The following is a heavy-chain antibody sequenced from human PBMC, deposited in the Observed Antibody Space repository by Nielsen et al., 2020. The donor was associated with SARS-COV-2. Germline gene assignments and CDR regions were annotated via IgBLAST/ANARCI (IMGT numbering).Heavy chain of an antibody. D-gene: IGHD3-22*01. Sequence: GGSLRLSCAASGFTFSSYAMHWVRQAPGKGLEWVAVISYDGSNKYYADSVKGRFTISRDNSKNTLYLQMNSLRAEDTAVYYCARITMIVVVITSDAFDIWGQGTMVTVSS. J-gene: IGHJ3*02. CDR1: GFTFSSYA. CDR2: ISYDGSNK. CDR3: ARITMIVVVITSDAFDI. V-gene: IGHV3-30-3*01.